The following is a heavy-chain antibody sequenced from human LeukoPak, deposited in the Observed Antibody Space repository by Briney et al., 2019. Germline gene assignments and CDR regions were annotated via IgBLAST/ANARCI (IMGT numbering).Heavy chain of an antibody. D-gene: IGHD6-13*01. CDR2: VYYSGST. CDR3: ARGYSSSWYPSAFDI. CDR1: GDSLTSGSYY. V-gene: IGHV4-61*01. Sequence: PSETLSLTCTVSGDSLTSGSYYWSWIRQPPGRGLEWIGYVYYSGSTNYNPSLKSRVTMSVDTSKNQFSLMLISVTAADTAVYYCARGYSSSWYPSAFDIWGQGTMVTVPS. J-gene: IGHJ3*02.